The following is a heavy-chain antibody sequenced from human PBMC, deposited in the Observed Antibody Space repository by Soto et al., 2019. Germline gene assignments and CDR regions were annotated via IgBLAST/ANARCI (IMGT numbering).Heavy chain of an antibody. CDR2: ISYRGST. CDR3: ASSGIVGREVNTWFDP. CDR1: GGSITTSY. D-gene: IGHD3-22*01. Sequence: SETLSLTCTVSGGSITTSYWSWIRQPLGKALDWIGYISYRGSTNYNPSLKSRLTISIDTSKSQISLKLTSMTTADTAVYYCASSGIVGREVNTWFDPWGQGTLVTVSS. V-gene: IGHV4-59*01. J-gene: IGHJ5*02.